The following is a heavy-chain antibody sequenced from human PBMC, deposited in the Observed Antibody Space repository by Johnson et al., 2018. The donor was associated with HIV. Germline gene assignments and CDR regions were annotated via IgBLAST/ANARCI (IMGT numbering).Heavy chain of an antibody. CDR3: AKRGSTMIGGAGAFDI. Sequence: VQLVESGGGVVRPGGSLRLSCAASGFTFDDYGMSWVRQTPGKGLECVSGINWNGGSTGYADSVKGRFTISRDNAKNSLYLQMNSLRAEDTAVYYCAKRGSTMIGGAGAFDIWGQGTMVTVSP. D-gene: IGHD3-22*01. CDR1: GFTFDDYG. J-gene: IGHJ3*02. CDR2: INWNGGST. V-gene: IGHV3-20*04.